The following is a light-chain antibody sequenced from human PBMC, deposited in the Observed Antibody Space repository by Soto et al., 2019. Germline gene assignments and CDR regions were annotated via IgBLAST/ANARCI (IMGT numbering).Light chain of an antibody. V-gene: IGKV3-20*01. CDR1: QSVSSY. CDR2: GAS. CDR3: QQYGDLVT. J-gene: IGKJ5*01. Sequence: EIVLTQSPGTLSLSPGERATLSCRASQSVSSYLAWYQQRPGQAPRLLIYGASIRASGIPARFSGSGSGTHFTLTISKLEPEDFAVYYCQQYGDLVTFGHGTRLEIK.